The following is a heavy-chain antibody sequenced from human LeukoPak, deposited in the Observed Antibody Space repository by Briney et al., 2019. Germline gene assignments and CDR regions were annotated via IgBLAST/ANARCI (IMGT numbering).Heavy chain of an antibody. V-gene: IGHV3-66*01. CDR1: GFTVSSNY. CDR3: ARDIRYSSSGIVFDY. D-gene: IGHD6-13*01. J-gene: IGHJ4*02. Sequence: GGSLRPSCAASGFTVSSNYMSWVRQAPGKGLEWGSVIYSGGSTYYADSVKGRFTISRDNSKNTLYLQMNSLRAEDTAVYYCARDIRYSSSGIVFDYWGQGTLVTVSS. CDR2: IYSGGST.